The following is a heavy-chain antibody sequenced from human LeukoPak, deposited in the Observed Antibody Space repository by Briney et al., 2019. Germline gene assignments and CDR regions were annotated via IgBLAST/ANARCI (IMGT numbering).Heavy chain of an antibody. CDR2: ISGSGDNT. V-gene: IGHV3-23*01. J-gene: IGHJ4*02. Sequence: GGSLRLSCAASGFTFSDYGMSWVRQAPGKGLEWLSAISGSGDNTYYAESVKGRFTISRDNSKNTLYLQMNSLRAEDTAVYYCAKAGRIVVVVAATHWGQGTLVTVSS. D-gene: IGHD2-15*01. CDR3: AKAGRIVVVVAATH. CDR1: GFTFSDYG.